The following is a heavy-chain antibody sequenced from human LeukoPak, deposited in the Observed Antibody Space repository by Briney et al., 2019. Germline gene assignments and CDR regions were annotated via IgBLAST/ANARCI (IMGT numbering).Heavy chain of an antibody. CDR2: VCCGGST. Sequence: PSETLSLTCTVSGGSISSSSYYWGWIRQPPGKGLEWIGSVCCGGSTYYNPSLKSRVTISADTSKNQFSLKLTSVTAADTAVYYCAHLNWSDLDYWGQGTLVAVSS. J-gene: IGHJ4*02. D-gene: IGHD1-20*01. CDR1: GGSISSSSYY. V-gene: IGHV4-39*01. CDR3: AHLNWSDLDY.